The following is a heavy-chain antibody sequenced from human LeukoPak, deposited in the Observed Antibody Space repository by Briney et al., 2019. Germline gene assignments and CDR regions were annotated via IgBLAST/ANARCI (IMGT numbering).Heavy chain of an antibody. CDR2: INPKSGTR. D-gene: IGHD5-12*01. CDR3: ATGKEGYEFYHAFDI. V-gene: IGHV1-8*01. J-gene: IGHJ3*02. Sequence: GASVKVSCKASGYTFRNFDINWVRPAPGQGLEWMGWINPKSGTRGHAQKFQGRITMTRNTSISTAYMELNSLRSEDTAVYYCATGKEGYEFYHAFDIWGQGTTVTVSS. CDR1: GYTFRNFD.